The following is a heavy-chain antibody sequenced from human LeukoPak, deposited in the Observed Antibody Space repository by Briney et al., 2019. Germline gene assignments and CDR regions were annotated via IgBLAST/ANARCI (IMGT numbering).Heavy chain of an antibody. CDR1: GGSFSGYY. D-gene: IGHD6-13*01. V-gene: IGHV4-34*01. CDR2: INHSGST. CDR3: ARKEGGQLVNTRRWFDP. Sequence: SETLSLTCTVYGGSFSGYYWSWIRQPPGKGLEWIGEINHSGSTNYNPSLKSRVTISVDTSKNQFSLKLRSVTAADTAVYYCARKEGGQLVNTRRWFDPWGQGTLVTVSS. J-gene: IGHJ5*02.